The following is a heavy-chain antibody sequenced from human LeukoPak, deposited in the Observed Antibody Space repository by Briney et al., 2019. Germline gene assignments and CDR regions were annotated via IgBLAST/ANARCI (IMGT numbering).Heavy chain of an antibody. CDR2: INPNSGDT. CDR3: ATQWGSYLWGTDFDY. Sequence: GASVKVSCKASGYTFTVYYMHWVRQAPGQGLEWMGWINPNSGDTKYSQKFQGRVTMTRDTSISTAYMELSRLRSDDTAVYYCATQWGSYLWGTDFDYWGQGTLVTVSS. CDR1: GYTFTVYY. D-gene: IGHD3-16*01. J-gene: IGHJ4*02. V-gene: IGHV1-2*02.